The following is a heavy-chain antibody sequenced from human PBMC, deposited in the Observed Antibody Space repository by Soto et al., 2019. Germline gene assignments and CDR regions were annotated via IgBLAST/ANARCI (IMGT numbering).Heavy chain of an antibody. J-gene: IGHJ4*02. CDR1: GFTFSSYG. Sequence: GGSLRLSCAASGFTFSSYGMHWVRQAPGKGLEWVAVISYDGSNKYYADSVKGRFTISRDNSKNTLYLQMNSLRAEDTAVYYCAKDRSYGYPTYFDYWGQGT. CDR3: AKDRSYGYPTYFDY. V-gene: IGHV3-30*18. CDR2: ISYDGSNK. D-gene: IGHD5-18*01.